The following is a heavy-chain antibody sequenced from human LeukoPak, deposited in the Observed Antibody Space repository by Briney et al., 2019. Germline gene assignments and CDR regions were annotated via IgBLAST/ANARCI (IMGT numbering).Heavy chain of an antibody. J-gene: IGHJ5*02. V-gene: IGHV4-59*08. D-gene: IGHD2-15*01. CDR2: IYYSGST. Sequence: SETLSLTCTVSGGSISSYYWSWIRQPPGKGLEWIGYIYYSGSTNYNPSLKSRVTISVDTSKNQFSLKLSSVTDADTAVYYCARQYCSGGSCYFGWFDPWGQGTLVTVSS. CDR1: GGSISSYY. CDR3: ARQYCSGGSCYFGWFDP.